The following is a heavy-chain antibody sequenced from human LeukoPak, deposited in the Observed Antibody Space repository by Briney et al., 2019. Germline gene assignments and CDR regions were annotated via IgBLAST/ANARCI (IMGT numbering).Heavy chain of an antibody. CDR2: IYGDDNK. CDR1: GFSLSTSAVG. J-gene: IGHJ6*02. CDR3: AHDSPGNYGFDV. D-gene: IGHD3-16*02. V-gene: IGHV2-5*02. Sequence: SGPTLVKPTQTLTLTRTFSGFSLSTSAVGVAWIRQPPGKALEWLALIYGDDNKRYSSSLKSRLTITKDTSKNQMVLTMTNMDPVDTATYYCAHDSPGNYGFDVWGQGTTVTVS.